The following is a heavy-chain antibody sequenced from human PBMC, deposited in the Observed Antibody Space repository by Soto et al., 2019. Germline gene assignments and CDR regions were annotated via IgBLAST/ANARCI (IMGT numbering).Heavy chain of an antibody. J-gene: IGHJ6*02. Sequence: SQTLSLTCAISGDSVSSNSAAWNWIRQSPSRGLEWLGRTYYRSKWYNDYAVSVKSRITINPDTSKNQFSLQLNSVTPEDTAVYYCARVPPYSSSHYYYGMDVWGQGPTVTVSS. CDR2: TYYRSKWYN. CDR1: GDSVSSNSAA. V-gene: IGHV6-1*01. CDR3: ARVPPYSSSHYYYGMDV. D-gene: IGHD6-6*01.